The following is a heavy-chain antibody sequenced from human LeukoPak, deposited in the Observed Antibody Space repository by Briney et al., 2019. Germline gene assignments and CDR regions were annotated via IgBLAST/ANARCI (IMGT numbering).Heavy chain of an antibody. D-gene: IGHD1-26*01. CDR2: IYYSGST. J-gene: IGHJ4*02. Sequence: KPSETLSLTCAVSGYSISSGYYWGWIRQPPGKGLEWIGYIYYSGSTNYNPSLKSRVTISVDTSKNQFSLKLSSVTAADTAVYYCARARVEWELLTAFDYWGQGTLVTVSS. CDR1: GYSISSGYY. CDR3: ARARVEWELLTAFDY. V-gene: IGHV4-38-2*01.